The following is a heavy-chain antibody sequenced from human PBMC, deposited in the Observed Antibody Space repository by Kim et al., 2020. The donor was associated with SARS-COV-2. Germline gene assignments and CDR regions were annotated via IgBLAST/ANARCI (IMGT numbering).Heavy chain of an antibody. Sequence: SLKSRVTISVDTSKNQFSLKLGSVTAADTAVYYCASEGFGELPGYYGMDVWGQGTTVTVSS. V-gene: IGHV4-59*01. D-gene: IGHD3-10*01. J-gene: IGHJ6*02. CDR3: ASEGFGELPGYYGMDV.